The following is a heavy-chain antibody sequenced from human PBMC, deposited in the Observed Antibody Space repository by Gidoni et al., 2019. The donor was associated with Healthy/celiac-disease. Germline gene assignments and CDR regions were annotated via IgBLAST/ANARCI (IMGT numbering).Heavy chain of an antibody. D-gene: IGHD5-18*01. Sequence: QVQLVQSGAEVTKPGSSVKVSSKASGSTFSNYAIRWVRQAPGQGLEWMGRIITILGIANYAQKCQGRVTITADKSTSTAYMELSSLRSEDTAVYYCARSQPMATAGGYDAFDIWGRGTMVTVSS. CDR2: IITILGIA. CDR3: ARSQPMATAGGYDAFDI. CDR1: GSTFSNYA. V-gene: IGHV1-69*04. J-gene: IGHJ3*02.